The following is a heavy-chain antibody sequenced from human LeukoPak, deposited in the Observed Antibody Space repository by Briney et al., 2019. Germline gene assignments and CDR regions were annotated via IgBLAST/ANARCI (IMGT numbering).Heavy chain of an antibody. D-gene: IGHD6-19*01. Sequence: PGGSLRLPCAASGFTVSSNYMSWVRQAPGKGLEWVSVIYSGGSTYYADSVKGRFTISRHNSKNTLYLQMNSLRAEDTAVYYCARDASRIAVAGCLEYWGQGTLVTVSS. CDR1: GFTVSSNY. J-gene: IGHJ4*02. CDR2: IYSGGST. V-gene: IGHV3-53*04. CDR3: ARDASRIAVAGCLEY.